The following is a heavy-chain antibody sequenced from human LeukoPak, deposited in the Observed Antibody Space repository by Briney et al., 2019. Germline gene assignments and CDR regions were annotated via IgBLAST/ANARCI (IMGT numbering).Heavy chain of an antibody. CDR1: GFSFRSYG. V-gene: IGHV3-30*02. J-gene: IGHJ4*02. Sequence: GSPRLSCAASGFSFRSYGMHWGRQGPGKGRGGGAFLRYDGSNKYYADSVKGRFTISRDNSKNTLYLQMNSLRAEDTAVYYCAKEGMDYYDSSAHLDYWGQGTLVTVSS. CDR2: LRYDGSNK. D-gene: IGHD3-22*01. CDR3: AKEGMDYYDSSAHLDY.